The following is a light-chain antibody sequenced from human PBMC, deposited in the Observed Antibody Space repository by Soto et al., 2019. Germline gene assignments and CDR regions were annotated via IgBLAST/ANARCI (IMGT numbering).Light chain of an antibody. CDR1: QSISSH. V-gene: IGKV1-39*01. CDR2: TAS. Sequence: DIRMTQSPSSLSASVGDTVTITCRASQSISSHLNWYQQKPGKAPNLLMYTASNLQSGVPSRFSGSGSGTDFTLTISSLQPEDFVTYYCQQSYSTPISFGQGTRLDIK. J-gene: IGKJ5*01. CDR3: QQSYSTPIS.